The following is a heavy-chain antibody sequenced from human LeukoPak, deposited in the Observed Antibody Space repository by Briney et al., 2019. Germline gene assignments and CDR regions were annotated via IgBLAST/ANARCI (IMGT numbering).Heavy chain of an antibody. CDR3: ARPRQRGYSYGVGMDV. V-gene: IGHV3-74*01. CDR1: GFTFSSYW. CDR2: INSDGSST. Sequence: PGGSLRLSCAASGFTFSSYWMHWVRQAPGKGLVWVSRINSDGSSTSYADSVKGRFTISRDNAKNTLYVQMNSLRAEDTAVYYCARPRQRGYSYGVGMDVWGQGTTVTVSS. J-gene: IGHJ6*02. D-gene: IGHD5-18*01.